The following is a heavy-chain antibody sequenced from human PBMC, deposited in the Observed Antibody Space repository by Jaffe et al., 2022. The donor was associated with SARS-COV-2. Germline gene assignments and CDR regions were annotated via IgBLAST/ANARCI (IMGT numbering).Heavy chain of an antibody. CDR2: IYYSGST. CDR3: ARHPIYKGMARDKYYYYYYGMDV. CDR1: GGSISSSSYY. J-gene: IGHJ6*02. D-gene: IGHD6-13*01. V-gene: IGHV4-39*01. Sequence: QLQLQESGPGLVKPSETLSLTCTVSGGSISSSSYYWGWIRQPPGKGLEWIGSIYYSGSTYYNPSLKSRVTISVDTSKNQFSLKLSSVTAADTAVYYCARHPIYKGMARDKYYYYYYGMDVWGQGTTVTVSS.